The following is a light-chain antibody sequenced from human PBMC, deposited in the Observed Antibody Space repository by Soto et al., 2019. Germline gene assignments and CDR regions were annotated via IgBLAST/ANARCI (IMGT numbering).Light chain of an antibody. Sequence: EIVLTQSPGTLSVSPGGRATLSCRASQSISDTLAWYQQKPGQAPRLLIYGASKRATGFPARFSGSGSGTDFTLTISSLQSEDFALYYCQQYNIWPPYTFGQGT. CDR3: QQYNIWPPYT. V-gene: IGKV3D-15*01. J-gene: IGKJ2*01. CDR2: GAS. CDR1: QSISDT.